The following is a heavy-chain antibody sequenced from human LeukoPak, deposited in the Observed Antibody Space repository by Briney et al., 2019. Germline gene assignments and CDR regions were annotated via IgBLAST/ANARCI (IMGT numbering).Heavy chain of an antibody. Sequence: GGSLRLSCAGSGFTLSSNWMHWVRQAPGKGLVWVARFYSDGGRTNYADSVKGRFTISGDNAKNTQYLQMNSLRAEDTAVYYCARDPAAAGSLWGQGTLVTVSS. CDR1: GFTLSSNW. J-gene: IGHJ4*02. CDR2: FYSDGGRT. V-gene: IGHV3-74*01. D-gene: IGHD6-13*01. CDR3: ARDPAAAGSL.